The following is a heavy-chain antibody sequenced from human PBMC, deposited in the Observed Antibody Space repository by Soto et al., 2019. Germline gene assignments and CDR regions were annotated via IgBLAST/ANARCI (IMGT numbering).Heavy chain of an antibody. CDR1: GDSVSSNTAS. V-gene: IGHV6-1*01. CDR3: AKGDNLGPKTGYAFDP. D-gene: IGHD5-12*01. CDR2: TYFRSKWYN. Sequence: SQTLSLTCAISGDSVSSNTASWNWIRQSPSRGLEWLGRTYFRSKWYNDYAVSVKSRIIINPDTSNKQFSLQLNSVTPEDTAVYFCAKGDNLGPKTGYAFDPCGQGIIVTVYS. J-gene: IGHJ5*02.